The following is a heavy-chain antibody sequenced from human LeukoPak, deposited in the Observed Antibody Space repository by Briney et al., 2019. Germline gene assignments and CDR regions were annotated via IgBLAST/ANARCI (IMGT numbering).Heavy chain of an antibody. D-gene: IGHD2-2*01. CDR1: GGTFSSYA. V-gene: IGHV1-69*13. CDR2: IIPIFGTA. J-gene: IGHJ4*02. Sequence: ASVKVSCKASGGTFSSYAISWVRQAPGQGLEWVGGIIPIFGTANYAQKFQGRVTITADESTSTAYMELSSLRSEDTAVYYCARAWAHPHCSSTSCYPFDYWGQGTLVTVSS. CDR3: ARAWAHPHCSSTSCYPFDY.